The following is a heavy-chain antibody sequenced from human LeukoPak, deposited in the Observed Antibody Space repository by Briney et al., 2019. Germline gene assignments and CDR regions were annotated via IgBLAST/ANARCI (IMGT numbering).Heavy chain of an antibody. Sequence: PGGSLRLSCEASEFTLSSYAMNWARQAPGKGLEWVSIISSSGGSIYYADSVKGRFTISRDNSKNTLYLQMNSLRAEDTAVYYCAKSKLKDFFEDWGQGTLVTVSS. D-gene: IGHD1-26*01. J-gene: IGHJ4*02. CDR3: AKSKLKDFFED. V-gene: IGHV3-23*01. CDR1: EFTLSSYA. CDR2: ISSSGGSI.